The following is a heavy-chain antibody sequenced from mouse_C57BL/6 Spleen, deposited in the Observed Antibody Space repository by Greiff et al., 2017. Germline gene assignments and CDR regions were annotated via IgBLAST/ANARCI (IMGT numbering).Heavy chain of an antibody. CDR2: ISYDGSN. Sequence: EVKLQESGPGLVKPSQSLSLTCSVTGYSITSGYYWNWIRQFPGNKLEWMGYISYDGSNNYNPSLKNRISITRDTSKNQFFLKLNSVTTEDTATYYCAFYYGNYDYFDYWGQGTTLTVSS. CDR3: AFYYGNYDYFDY. D-gene: IGHD2-1*01. V-gene: IGHV3-6*01. J-gene: IGHJ2*01. CDR1: GYSITSGYY.